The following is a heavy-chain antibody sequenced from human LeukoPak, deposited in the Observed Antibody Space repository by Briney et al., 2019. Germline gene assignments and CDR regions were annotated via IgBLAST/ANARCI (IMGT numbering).Heavy chain of an antibody. Sequence: PGGSLRLSCAASGFTFSSYAMHWVRQAPGKGLEWVALIWFDGSKRYYGDSLKGRFTVSRDNSKNTLYLQVDSLRAEDTAVYYCARCTGGSCVFDYWGQGTLVTVSS. J-gene: IGHJ4*02. V-gene: IGHV3-33*08. CDR3: ARCTGGSCVFDY. CDR2: IWFDGSKR. D-gene: IGHD2-8*02. CDR1: GFTFSSYA.